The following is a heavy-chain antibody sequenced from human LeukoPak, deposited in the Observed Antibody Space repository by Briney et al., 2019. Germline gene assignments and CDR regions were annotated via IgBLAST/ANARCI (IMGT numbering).Heavy chain of an antibody. V-gene: IGHV4-38-2*02. J-gene: IGHJ5*02. CDR3: ARDRRGFDP. CDR2: FYHGGST. Sequence: SETLSLTCTVSGYSISTGYYWDWIRQPPGKGLEWIGTFYHGGSTYYNPSLKSRVTISVDTSKNQFSLKLSSVTAADTAVYYCARDRRGFDPWGQGTLVTVSS. CDR1: GYSISTGYY.